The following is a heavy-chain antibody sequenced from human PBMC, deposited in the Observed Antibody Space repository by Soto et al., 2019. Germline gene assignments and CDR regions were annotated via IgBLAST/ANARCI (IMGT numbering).Heavy chain of an antibody. CDR2: VRSKANSYAT. Sequence: SGGSLRLSCAASGFTFSGSAMHWVRQASGKGLEWVARVRSKANSYATAYAASVTGRFTISRDDSKNTAYLQMNSLKIEDTVVYYCTRSPGYDFWSGPDYWGQGTLVTVSS. J-gene: IGHJ4*02. CDR1: GFTFSGSA. D-gene: IGHD3-3*01. V-gene: IGHV3-73*01. CDR3: TRSPGYDFWSGPDY.